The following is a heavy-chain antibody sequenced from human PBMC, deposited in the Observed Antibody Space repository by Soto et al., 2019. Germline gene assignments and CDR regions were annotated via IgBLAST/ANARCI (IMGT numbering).Heavy chain of an antibody. CDR3: ARAQVGATTIFSYYYYGMDV. CDR2: IYYSGST. CDR1: GGSISSYY. D-gene: IGHD1-26*01. J-gene: IGHJ6*02. Sequence: SETLSLTCTVSGGSISSYYWSWIRQPPGKGLEWIGYIYYSGSTNYNPSLKSRVTISVDTSKNQFSLKLSSVTAADTAVYYCARAQVGATTIFSYYYYGMDVWGQGTTVTVSS. V-gene: IGHV4-59*01.